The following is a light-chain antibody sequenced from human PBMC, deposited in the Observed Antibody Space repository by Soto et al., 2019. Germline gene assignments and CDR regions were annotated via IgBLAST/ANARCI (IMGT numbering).Light chain of an antibody. CDR3: QQYGNSPGT. J-gene: IGKJ2*01. CDR1: HSVSGNF. V-gene: IGKV3-20*01. CDR2: GAS. Sequence: EIVLTQSPGTLSLSPGERATLSCRASHSVSGNFLAWYQQRPGQAPRLLIYGASSRAADITDRFSGSGSGTDFTLTISRLEPEDFAVYFCQQYGNSPGTFGQGTKLEIK.